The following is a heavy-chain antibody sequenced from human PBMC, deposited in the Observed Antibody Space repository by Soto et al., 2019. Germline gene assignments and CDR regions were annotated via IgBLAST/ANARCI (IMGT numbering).Heavy chain of an antibody. Sequence: GGSLRLSCAASGFTFDEYAMHWVRQPPGKGLEWVSLISWDGSNRYYADSVQGRFTIPRDNSKYSLYLEMNSLRPEDTALYYCAKDISRGPTKNYDFWSGPDYWGQGTLVTVSS. CDR3: AKDISRGPTKNYDFWSGPDY. J-gene: IGHJ4*02. V-gene: IGHV3-43D*04. CDR2: ISWDGSNR. D-gene: IGHD3-3*01. CDR1: GFTFDEYA.